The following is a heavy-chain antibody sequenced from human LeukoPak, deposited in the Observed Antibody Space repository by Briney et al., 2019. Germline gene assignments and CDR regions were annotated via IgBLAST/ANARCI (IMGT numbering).Heavy chain of an antibody. CDR3: AKDLILVLPAAYDY. CDR1: GSFSSYV. V-gene: IGHV3-23*01. Sequence: AGGSLRLSCAASGSFSSYVMTWVRQAPGRGLEWVSTLSASGGSTYYADSVKGRFTISRDNSKNTLYLQMSSLRAEDTAVYFCAKDLILVLPAAYDYWGQGTLVTVPS. J-gene: IGHJ4*02. CDR2: LSASGGST. D-gene: IGHD2-2*01.